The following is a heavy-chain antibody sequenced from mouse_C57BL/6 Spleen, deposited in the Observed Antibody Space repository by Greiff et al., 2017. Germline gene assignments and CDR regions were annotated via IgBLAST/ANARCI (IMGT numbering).Heavy chain of an antibody. CDR1: GYTFTDYY. J-gene: IGHJ2*01. CDR2: INPNNGGT. V-gene: IGHV1-26*01. Sequence: VQLQQSGPELVKPGASVKISCKASGYTFTDYYMNWVKQSPGKSLEWIGDINPNNGGTSYNQKFKGKATLTVDKSSSTAYMELRSLTSEDSAVYYCETLDFDYGGEGTTLTVSS. D-gene: IGHD2-10*02. CDR3: ETLDFDY.